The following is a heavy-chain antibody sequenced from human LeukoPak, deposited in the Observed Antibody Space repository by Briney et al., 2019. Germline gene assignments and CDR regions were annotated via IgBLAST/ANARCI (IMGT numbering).Heavy chain of an antibody. V-gene: IGHV1-18*01. Sequence: ASVKVSCKASGYTFTSYGISWVRQAPGQGFEWMGWISAYNGNTNYAQKLQGRVTMTTDTSTSTAYMELRSLRSDDAAVYYCARYSGYDSYYYYMDVWGKGTTVTVSS. D-gene: IGHD5-12*01. J-gene: IGHJ6*03. CDR2: ISAYNGNT. CDR1: GYTFTSYG. CDR3: ARYSGYDSYYYYMDV.